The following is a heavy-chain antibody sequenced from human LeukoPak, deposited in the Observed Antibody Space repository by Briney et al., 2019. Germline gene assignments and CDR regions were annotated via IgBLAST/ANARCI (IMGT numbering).Heavy chain of an antibody. D-gene: IGHD4-11*01. CDR2: IRQDEGEK. J-gene: IGHJ4*02. CDR3: ARDPWDITPTNDYSRFDY. Sequence: GGSLRLSCAASGFTFNSYWMHWVRQAPGKGLEWVANIRQDEGEKYYVASVKGRFTISRDNAKNSLYLQMSSLRAEDTAVYYCARDPWDITPTNDYSRFDYWGQGTLVTVSS. V-gene: IGHV3-7*01. CDR1: GFTFNSYW.